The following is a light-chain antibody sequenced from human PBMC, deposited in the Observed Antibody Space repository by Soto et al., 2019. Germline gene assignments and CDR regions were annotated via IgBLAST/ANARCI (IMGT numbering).Light chain of an antibody. J-gene: IGLJ2*01. CDR1: SSDIGRYNL. CDR2: EDI. V-gene: IGLV2-23*01. Sequence: QSALTQPASVSGSPGQSITISCTGTSSDIGRYNLVSWYQQHPGKAPKLIIYEDIERPSGVSDRFSGSKSGNTASQTISGLQTEDEADYYCCSYAGGASVVFGGGTKLTVL. CDR3: CSYAGGASVV.